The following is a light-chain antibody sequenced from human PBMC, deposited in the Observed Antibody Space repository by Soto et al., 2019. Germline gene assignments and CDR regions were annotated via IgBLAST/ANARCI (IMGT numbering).Light chain of an antibody. J-gene: IGKJ3*01. CDR3: QQYNNYAFT. CDR2: KAS. Sequence: DIQMTQSPSTLSASVGDRVNITCRASQSISSWLAWYQQKAGEAPKLLMYKASTLDSGVPSRFSGSGSGTEFTLTIGSLQPEDFATYYCQQYNNYAFTFGPGTKVDFK. V-gene: IGKV1-5*03. CDR1: QSISSW.